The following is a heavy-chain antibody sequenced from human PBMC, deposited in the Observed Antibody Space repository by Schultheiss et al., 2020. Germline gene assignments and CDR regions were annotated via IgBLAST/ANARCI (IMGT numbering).Heavy chain of an antibody. V-gene: IGHV3-21*01. D-gene: IGHD3-10*01. CDR2: ISSSSSYI. Sequence: GGSLRLSCAASGFTFSSYSMNWVRQAPGKGLGWVSSISSSSSYIYYADSVKGRFTISRDNAKNSLYLQMNSLRAEDTAVYYCARSQLGAEVNWFDPWGQGTLVTVSS. CDR1: GFTFSSYS. J-gene: IGHJ5*02. CDR3: ARSQLGAEVNWFDP.